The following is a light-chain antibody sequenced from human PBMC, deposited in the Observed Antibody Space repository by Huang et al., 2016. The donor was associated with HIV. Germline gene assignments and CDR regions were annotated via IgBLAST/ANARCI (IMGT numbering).Light chain of an antibody. V-gene: IGKV1-39*01. CDR3: QQSYSSWWT. CDR2: KAA. J-gene: IGKJ1*01. Sequence: DIQMTQSPSSLSASVGDTVTITCRASQRIGNKVQWYQQKPGKAPNLLSYKAANLQSGVPSRFSGSGSGADFTLTIRGLQPEDCAVYYCQQSYSSWWTFGQGTKVEI. CDR1: QRIGNK.